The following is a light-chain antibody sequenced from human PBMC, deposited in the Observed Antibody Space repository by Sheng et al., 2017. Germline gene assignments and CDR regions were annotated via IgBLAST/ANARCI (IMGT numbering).Light chain of an antibody. Sequence: EIVMTQSPATLSVSPGERATLSCRASQSVSSNLAWYQQKPGQAPRLLIYGASKRATGIPGRFSGSGSGTDFTLTISSLEPEDFAVYYCMQRRAGFDFGPGTKV. CDR3: MQRRAGFD. CDR2: GAS. J-gene: IGKJ3*01. CDR1: QSVSSN. V-gene: IGKV3D-15*01.